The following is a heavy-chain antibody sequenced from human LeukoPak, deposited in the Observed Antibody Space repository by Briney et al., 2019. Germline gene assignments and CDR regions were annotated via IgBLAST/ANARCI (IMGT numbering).Heavy chain of an antibody. J-gene: IGHJ4*02. CDR1: GYTFTSYG. D-gene: IGHD1-26*01. V-gene: IGHV1-18*01. CDR2: ISAYNGNT. CDR3: ARDLSGSLDFDY. Sequence: ASVKVSCKASGYTFTSYGISWVRQAPGQGLEWMGWISAYNGNTNYAQKLQGRVTMTRDTSTSTVYMELSSLRSEDTAVYYCARDLSGSLDFDYWGQGTLVTVSS.